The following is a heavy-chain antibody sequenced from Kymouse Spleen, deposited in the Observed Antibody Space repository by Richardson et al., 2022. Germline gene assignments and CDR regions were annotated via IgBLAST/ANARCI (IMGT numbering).Heavy chain of an antibody. CDR2: IYYSGST. Sequence: QLQLQESGPGLVKPSETLSLTCTVSGGSISSSSYYWGWIRQPPGKGLEWIGSIYYSGSTYYNPSLKSRVTISVDTSKNQFSLKLSSVTAADTAVYYCAGPWFGELLSFDYWGQGTLVTVSS. CDR3: AGPWFGELLSFDY. V-gene: IGHV4-39*01. J-gene: IGHJ4*02. D-gene: IGHD3-10*01. CDR1: GGSISSSSYY.